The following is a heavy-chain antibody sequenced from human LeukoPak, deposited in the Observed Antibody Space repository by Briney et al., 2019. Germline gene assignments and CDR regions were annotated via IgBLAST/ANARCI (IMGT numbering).Heavy chain of an antibody. D-gene: IGHD3-10*01. J-gene: IGHJ5*02. CDR1: GGSLSGYY. V-gene: IGHV4-34*01. CDR2: INHSGST. CDR3: ARDRMVRGFNWLDP. Sequence: SETLSLTCAVYGGSLSGYYWSWIRQPPGKGLEWIGEINHSGSTNYNPSLKSRVTISVDTSKNQFSLKLSSVTAADTAVYYCARDRMVRGFNWLDPWGQGTLVTVSS.